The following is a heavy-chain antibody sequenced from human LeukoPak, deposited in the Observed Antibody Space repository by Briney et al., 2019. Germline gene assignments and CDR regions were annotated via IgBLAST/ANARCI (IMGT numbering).Heavy chain of an antibody. J-gene: IGHJ4*02. CDR3: ARDYRTGFDY. CDR2: ISTYNGDT. V-gene: IGHV1-18*01. D-gene: IGHD7-27*01. Sequence: ASVKVSCKASGYTFTSYGISWVRQAPGQGLEWLGWISTYNGDTHYAQKLQGRVTMTTDTSTTTAYMELRSLRSDDTAVYYCARDYRTGFDYWGQGTLVTVSS. CDR1: GYTFTSYG.